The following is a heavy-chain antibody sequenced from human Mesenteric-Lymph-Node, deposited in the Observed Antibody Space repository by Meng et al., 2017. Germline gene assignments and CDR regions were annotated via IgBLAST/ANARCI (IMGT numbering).Heavy chain of an antibody. V-gene: IGHV4-4*02. J-gene: IGHJ4*02. Sequence: QLQLQESGPGLVKPSETLSLTCAVSGGSISRSDWWSWVRQPPGKGLEWIGETSHSGSTNYSPSLKSRVTISLYKSKNQLSLKLNSVTAADTAVYYCASSDYYRSDYWGQGTLVTVSS. CDR1: GGSISRSDW. CDR3: ASSDYYRSDY. CDR2: TSHSGST. D-gene: IGHD3-22*01.